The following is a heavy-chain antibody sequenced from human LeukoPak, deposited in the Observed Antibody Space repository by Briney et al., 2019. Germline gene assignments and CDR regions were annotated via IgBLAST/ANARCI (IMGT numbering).Heavy chain of an antibody. D-gene: IGHD3-22*01. CDR3: AREGDSSADAFDI. CDR1: GYTFSTYY. J-gene: IGHJ3*02. V-gene: IGHV1-2*02. CDR2: INPNSGDT. Sequence: ASVKVSCKASGYTFSTYYMHWVRQAPGQGLEWMGWINPNSGDTNYAQKFQGRVTMTRDTSISTAYMELRSLRSDDTAVYHCAREGDSSADAFDIWGLGTMVTVSS.